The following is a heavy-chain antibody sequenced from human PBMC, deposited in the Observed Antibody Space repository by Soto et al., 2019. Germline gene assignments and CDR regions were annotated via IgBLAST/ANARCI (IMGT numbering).Heavy chain of an antibody. CDR2: ISGSGGST. V-gene: IGHV3-23*01. J-gene: IGHJ4*02. D-gene: IGHD6-19*01. CDR1: GFTFSSYA. Sequence: EVQLLESGGGLVQPGGSLRLSCAASGFTFSSYAMSWVRQAPGKGLEWVSAISGSGGSTYYADSVKGRFTISRDNTNDTLYLQMNSLRAEDTAVYYCATFSRVSSGWEFDYWGQGTLVTVS. CDR3: ATFSRVSSGWEFDY.